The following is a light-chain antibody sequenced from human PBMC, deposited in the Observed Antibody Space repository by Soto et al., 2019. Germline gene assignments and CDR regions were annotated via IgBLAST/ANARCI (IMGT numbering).Light chain of an antibody. V-gene: IGKV3-11*01. CDR2: DAS. CDR3: TRRSNGAPT. Sequence: EIVLTQSPVTLSLSPGERATLSCRASQSVDAYLAWYQQRPGQAPRLLIFDASNRATGIPTRFSGSGSGTDFTLTISSLEPEDFEFYYGTRRSNGAPTFAQGTKVEFK. CDR1: QSVDAY. J-gene: IGKJ1*01.